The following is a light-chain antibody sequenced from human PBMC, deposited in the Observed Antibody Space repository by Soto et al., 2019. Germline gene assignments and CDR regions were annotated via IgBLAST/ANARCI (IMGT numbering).Light chain of an antibody. J-gene: IGLJ2*01. V-gene: IGLV4-69*01. Sequence: QLVLTQSPSASASLGASVKLTCTLSSGHSSYAIAWHQLQPEKGPRYLMKLKSDGSHSKGDGIPDRFSGSSSGAERYLPMSSLQSEDEADYYCQTWATGVIFGGGTQLTVL. CDR2: LKSDGSH. CDR1: SGHSSYA. CDR3: QTWATGVI.